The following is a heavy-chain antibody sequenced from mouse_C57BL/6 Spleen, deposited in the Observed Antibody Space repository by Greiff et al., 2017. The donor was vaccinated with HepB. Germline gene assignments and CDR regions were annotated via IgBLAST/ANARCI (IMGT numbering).Heavy chain of an antibody. V-gene: IGHV5-9-1*02. CDR3: TREGGAQALYYAMDY. J-gene: IGHJ4*01. Sequence: EVQLVESGEGLVKPGGSLKLSCAASGFTFSSYAMSWVRQTPEKRLEWVAYISSGGDYIYYADTVKGRFTISRDNARNTLYLQMSSLKSEDTAMYYCTREGGAQALYYAMDYWGQGTSVTVSS. CDR2: ISSGGDYI. CDR1: GFTFSSYA. D-gene: IGHD3-2*02.